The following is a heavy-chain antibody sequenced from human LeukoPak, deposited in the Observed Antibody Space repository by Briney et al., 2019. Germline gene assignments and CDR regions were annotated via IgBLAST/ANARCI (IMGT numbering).Heavy chain of an antibody. CDR3: AVQRSIAAAGTPYYGMDV. V-gene: IGHV1-18*01. D-gene: IGHD6-13*01. Sequence: GASVKVSCKASGYTFTSYGISWVRQAPGQGLEWMGWISAYNGNTNYAQKLQGRVTMTTDTSTSTAYMELRSLRSDDTAVYYCAVQRSIAAAGTPYYGMDVWSQGTTVTVSS. CDR2: ISAYNGNT. J-gene: IGHJ6*02. CDR1: GYTFTSYG.